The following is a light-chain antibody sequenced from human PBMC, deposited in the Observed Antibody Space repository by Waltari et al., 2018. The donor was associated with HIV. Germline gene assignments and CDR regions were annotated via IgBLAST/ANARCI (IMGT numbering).Light chain of an antibody. J-gene: IGKJ3*01. CDR2: EAS. V-gene: IGKV3-11*01. Sequence: CRASQSLSSSLSWYQHNAGQAPRLLIYEASKRATGVPDRFSGSGSGTDFILTINILEPEDFAVYSCQSRTQWPPPFGPGTKVDIK. CDR3: QSRTQWPPP. CDR1: QSLSSS.